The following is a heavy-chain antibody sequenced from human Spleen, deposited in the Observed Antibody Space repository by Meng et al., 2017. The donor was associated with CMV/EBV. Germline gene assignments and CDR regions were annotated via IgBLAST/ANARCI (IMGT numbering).Heavy chain of an antibody. CDR3: ARGRAHNWNYFDF. CDR1: GFTFTKFV. J-gene: IGHJ4*02. V-gene: IGHV3-21*06. Sequence: GESLKISCTASGFTFTKFVMSWVRQAPGKGLEWVSSISSSSSYLYYADSVKGRFTISRDNAKNSLYLQMNSLRAEDTAVYYCARGRAHNWNYFDFWGQGTLVTVSS. CDR2: ISSSSSYL. D-gene: IGHD1-20*01.